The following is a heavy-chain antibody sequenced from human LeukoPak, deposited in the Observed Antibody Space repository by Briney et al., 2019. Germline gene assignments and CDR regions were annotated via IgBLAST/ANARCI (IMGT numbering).Heavy chain of an antibody. CDR3: ARHLDIAASGTFDY. Sequence: SETLSLTCTVSGGSISSHHWSWIRQPPGKGLEWIGYIYYSGSTNYKPSLKSRVTISVDTSKNQFALKLTSVTAADTAVYYCARHLDIAASGTFDYWGQGTLVTVSS. D-gene: IGHD6-13*01. J-gene: IGHJ4*02. CDR1: GGSISSHH. V-gene: IGHV4-59*08. CDR2: IYYSGST.